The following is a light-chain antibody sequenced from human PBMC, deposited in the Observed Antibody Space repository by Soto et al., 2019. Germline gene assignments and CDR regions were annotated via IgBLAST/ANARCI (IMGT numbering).Light chain of an antibody. CDR2: AAS. CDR3: QKYNSAPHT. CDR1: QGISNY. Sequence: DIPMTQSPSSLSASVGDRVTITCRASQGISNYLAWYQQKPGKVPKLLIYAASTLQSGVPSRFSGSGFWTDFPLTISSLQPEDVATYYCQKYNSAPHTFGQGTKLEMK. J-gene: IGKJ2*01. V-gene: IGKV1-27*01.